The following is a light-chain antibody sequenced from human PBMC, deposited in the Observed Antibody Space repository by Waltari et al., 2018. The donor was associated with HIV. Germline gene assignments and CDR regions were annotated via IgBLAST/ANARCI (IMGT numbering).Light chain of an antibody. V-gene: IGKV4-1*01. CDR1: RSILYNSNNKND. J-gene: IGKJ4*01. CDR3: QQYFNAPIT. Sequence: DLVMTQSPDSLALSLGARDTTTRKSSRSILYNSNNKNDLAWYQQKPCQPPQLLIYWASTREFGVPDRFSGSGSGTNFTLTISSLQTEDVAVYYCQQYFNAPITFGGGTRVEI. CDR2: WAS.